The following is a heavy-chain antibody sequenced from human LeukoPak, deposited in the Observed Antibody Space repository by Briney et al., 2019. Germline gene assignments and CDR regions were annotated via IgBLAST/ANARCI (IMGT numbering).Heavy chain of an antibody. V-gene: IGHV1-18*04. D-gene: IGHD6-19*01. Sequence: ASVRVSCKASGYTFTSYGISWVRQAPGQGLEWMGWISAYNGNTNYAQKLQGRVTMTTDTSTSTAYMELRSLRSDDTAVYYCARSGGSGWYSTGYFQHWGQGTLVTVSS. CDR2: ISAYNGNT. J-gene: IGHJ1*01. CDR1: GYTFTSYG. CDR3: ARSGGSGWYSTGYFQH.